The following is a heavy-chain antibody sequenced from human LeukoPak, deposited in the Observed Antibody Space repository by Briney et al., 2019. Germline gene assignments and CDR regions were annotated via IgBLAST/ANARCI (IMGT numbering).Heavy chain of an antibody. V-gene: IGHV3-9*03. CDR2: ISWNSGSI. CDR3: AKDLSYDSQGYSDY. J-gene: IGHJ4*02. CDR1: GFTFDDYA. Sequence: GRSLRLSCAASGFTFDDYALHWVRQAPGKGLEWVSGISWNSGSIGYADSVKGRFTISRDNAKNSLYLQMNSLRADDMALYYCAKDLSYDSQGYSDYWGQGTLVTVSS. D-gene: IGHD3-22*01.